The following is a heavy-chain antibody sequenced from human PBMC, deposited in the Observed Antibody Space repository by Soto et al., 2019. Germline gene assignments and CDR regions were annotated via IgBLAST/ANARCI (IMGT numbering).Heavy chain of an antibody. CDR1: GGSISSGGYY. J-gene: IGHJ4*02. Sequence: QVQLQESGPGLVKPSQTLSLTCTVSGGSISSGGYYWSWIRQHPGKGLEWIGYIYYSGSTYYNPSLKSRVTISXXTXKXXFSLKLSSVTAADTAVYYCARGVEMATIWLGYFDYWGQGTLVTVSS. D-gene: IGHD5-12*01. CDR3: ARGVEMATIWLGYFDY. CDR2: IYYSGST. V-gene: IGHV4-31*03.